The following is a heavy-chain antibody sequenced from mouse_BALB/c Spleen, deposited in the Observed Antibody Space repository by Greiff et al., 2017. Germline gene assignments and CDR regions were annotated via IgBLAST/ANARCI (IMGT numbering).Heavy chain of an antibody. Sequence: EVKLMESGGGLVKPGGSLKLSCAASGFTFSSYAMSWVRQTPEKRLEWVASISSGGSTYYTDSVKGRFTISRDNARNILYLQMSSLRSEDTAMYYCAREGITTVPWFAYWGQGTLVTVSA. CDR2: ISSGGST. CDR1: GFTFSSYA. V-gene: IGHV5-6-5*01. CDR3: AREGITTVPWFAY. D-gene: IGHD1-1*01. J-gene: IGHJ3*01.